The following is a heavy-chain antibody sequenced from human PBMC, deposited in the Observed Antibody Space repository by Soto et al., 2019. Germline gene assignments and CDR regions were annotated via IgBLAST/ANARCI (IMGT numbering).Heavy chain of an antibody. Sequence: TLSLPCTCFAGSSSSVDDYWSWIRQHPERGLEWIGYIYYSGSTYYNPSLKSRVTISVDMSKNQFSLKLSSVAAADTAVYYCARGGYSSSDGFMDVWGQGTTVTVSS. CDR1: AGSSSSVDDY. V-gene: IGHV4-31*03. CDR2: IYYSGST. CDR3: ARGGYSSSDGFMDV. J-gene: IGHJ6*02. D-gene: IGHD6-6*01.